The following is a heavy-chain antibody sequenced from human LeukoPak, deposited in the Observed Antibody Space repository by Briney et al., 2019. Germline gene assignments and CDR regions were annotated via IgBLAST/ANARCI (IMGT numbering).Heavy chain of an antibody. CDR2: IKEDGSEK. CDR1: GCMFSNYW. V-gene: IGHV3-7*01. CDR3: ASEINWGSGAFDV. D-gene: IGHD7-27*01. Sequence: GGSLRLSCACSGCMFSNYWMTWVRQAAGRGLEGVANIKEDGSEKYYVDSMKGRFTISRDNAKNSLYLQMNSLRAEDTAVYYCASEINWGSGAFDVWGQGTMVTVSS. J-gene: IGHJ3*01.